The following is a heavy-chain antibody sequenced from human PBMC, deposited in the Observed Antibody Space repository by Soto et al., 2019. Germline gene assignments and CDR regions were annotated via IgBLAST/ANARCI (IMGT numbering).Heavy chain of an antibody. D-gene: IGHD2-15*01. CDR3: ARGYHCSGGSCYSRLYYFDY. CDR2: ISSSGSTI. Sequence: PGGSLRLSCAASGFTFSDYYMSWIRQAPGKGLEWVSYISSSGSTIYYADSVKGRFTISRDNAKNSLFLQMNSLRAEDTAVYYCARGYHCSGGSCYSRLYYFDYWGQGTPVTVSS. CDR1: GFTFSDYY. J-gene: IGHJ4*02. V-gene: IGHV3-11*01.